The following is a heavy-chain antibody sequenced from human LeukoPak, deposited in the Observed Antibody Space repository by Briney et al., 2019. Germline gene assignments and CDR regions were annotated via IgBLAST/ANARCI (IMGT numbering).Heavy chain of an antibody. V-gene: IGHV4-34*01. J-gene: IGHJ4*02. D-gene: IGHD6-13*01. Sequence: SETLSLTCAVYGGSFSGYYWSWIRQPPGKGLEWIGEINHSGSINYNPSLKSRVTISVDTSKNQFSLKLSSVTAADTAVYYCARGFTSAAAGTSSLGYWGQGTLVTVSS. CDR3: ARGFTSAAAGTSSLGY. CDR1: GGSFSGYY. CDR2: INHSGSI.